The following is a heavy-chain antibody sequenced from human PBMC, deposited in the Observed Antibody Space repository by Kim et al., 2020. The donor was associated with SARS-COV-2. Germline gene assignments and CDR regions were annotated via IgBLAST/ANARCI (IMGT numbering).Heavy chain of an antibody. D-gene: IGHD3-3*01. CDR3: ARGSPALEWLLLAAFDI. Sequence: ASVKVSCKASGYTFTGYYMHWVRQAPGQGLEWMGWINPNSGATNYAQKFQGRVTMTRDTSISTAYMELSRLRSDDTAVYYCARGSPALEWLLLAAFDIWGQGTMVTVSS. J-gene: IGHJ3*02. V-gene: IGHV1-2*02. CDR1: GYTFTGYY. CDR2: INPNSGAT.